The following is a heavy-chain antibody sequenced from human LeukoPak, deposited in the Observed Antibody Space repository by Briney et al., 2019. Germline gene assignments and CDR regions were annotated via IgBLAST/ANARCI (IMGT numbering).Heavy chain of an antibody. CDR2: IGSSGNT. CDR1: GESMRNYY. Sequence: SETLSLTCSVSGESMRNYYWSWIRQPAGRGLEWIGRIGSSGNTNYNPSLGSRITVSIDVSKNQLSLKLYSVTAADTAVYYCTRGEFDCDSWGQGILVTVSS. V-gene: IGHV4-4*07. CDR3: TRGEFDCDS. D-gene: IGHD2/OR15-2a*01. J-gene: IGHJ4*02.